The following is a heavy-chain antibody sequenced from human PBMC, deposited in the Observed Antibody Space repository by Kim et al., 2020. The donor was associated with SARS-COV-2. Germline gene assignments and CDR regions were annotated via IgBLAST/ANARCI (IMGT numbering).Heavy chain of an antibody. J-gene: IGHJ4*02. D-gene: IGHD5-12*01. CDR2: IDIGSGDT. V-gene: IGHV1-46*01. CDR1: GYTFTSYL. Sequence: ASVKVSCKASGYTFTSYLIHWVRQAPGLGLEWMGIIDIGSGDTNKAQKFQGRVAMTRDTSTSTVYMELSSLTCEDTAVYYCARERQWLHDYWGQGTLVTVSS. CDR3: ARERQWLHDY.